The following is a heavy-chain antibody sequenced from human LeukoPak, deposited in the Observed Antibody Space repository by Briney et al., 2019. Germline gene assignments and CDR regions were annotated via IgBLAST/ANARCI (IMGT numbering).Heavy chain of an antibody. CDR2: INHSGST. Sequence: SSETLSLTCAVYGGSFSGYYWSWIRQPPGKGLEWIGEINHSGSTNYNPSLKSRVTISVDTSKNQFSLKLSSVTAADTAVYYCARIPRPSKSDDYGDYANYYYYYYMDVWGKGTTVTISS. CDR1: GGSFSGYY. V-gene: IGHV4-34*01. J-gene: IGHJ6*03. D-gene: IGHD4-17*01. CDR3: ARIPRPSKSDDYGDYANYYYYYYMDV.